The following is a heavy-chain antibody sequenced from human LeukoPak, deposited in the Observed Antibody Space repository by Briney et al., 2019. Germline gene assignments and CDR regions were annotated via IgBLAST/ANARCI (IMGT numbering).Heavy chain of an antibody. D-gene: IGHD3-16*02. V-gene: IGHV4-59*06. CDR2: IHSSGST. CDR1: GGSISSYY. CDR3: ARDHRYTNTWHLDY. Sequence: SETLSLTCSVSGGSISSYYWSWIRQHPGKGLEWIGYIHSSGSTYYNPSLKSRVTMSVDTSKNQFSLKLSSVTAADTAVYYCARDHRYTNTWHLDYWGQRTLVTVSS. J-gene: IGHJ4*02.